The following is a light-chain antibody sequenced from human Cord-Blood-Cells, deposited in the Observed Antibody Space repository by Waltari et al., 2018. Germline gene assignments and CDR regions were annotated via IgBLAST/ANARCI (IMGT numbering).Light chain of an antibody. Sequence: EIVVTQSPATLSLSPGERATLPCRASQSVSRYLAWYQQKPGQAPRLLIYDASNRATGIPARFSGSGSGTDFTLTISSLEPEDFAVYYCQQRSNWPPITFGQGTRLEIK. V-gene: IGKV3-11*01. J-gene: IGKJ5*01. CDR2: DAS. CDR1: QSVSRY. CDR3: QQRSNWPPIT.